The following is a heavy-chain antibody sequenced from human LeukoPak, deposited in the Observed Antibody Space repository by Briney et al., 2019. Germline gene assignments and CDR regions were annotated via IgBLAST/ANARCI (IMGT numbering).Heavy chain of an antibody. CDR1: GYTFTTYG. V-gene: IGHV1-18*01. D-gene: IGHD5-18*01. Sequence: ASLKVSCRASGYTFTTYGISSLRQAPGQGPEWMGWISTYNGDTNYAQKFQGRVTLTTDTSTSTVYMELRSLRSDDTAVYYCARRGSVETPMSNWEWWYWGQGTLVTVSS. CDR3: ARRGSVETPMSNWEWWY. CDR2: ISTYNGDT. J-gene: IGHJ4*02.